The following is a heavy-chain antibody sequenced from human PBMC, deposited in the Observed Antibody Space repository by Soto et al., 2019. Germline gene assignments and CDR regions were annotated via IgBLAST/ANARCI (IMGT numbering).Heavy chain of an antibody. V-gene: IGHV5-10-1*01. D-gene: IGHD2-2*01. J-gene: IGHJ4*02. CDR3: ARHQDIVVVDPGDY. CDR1: GYSFTSYW. Sequence: GESLKISCKGSGYSFTSYWISWVRQMPGKGLEWMGRIDPSDSYTNYSPSFQGHVTISADKSISTAYLQWSSLKAADTAMYYCARHQDIVVVDPGDYWGQGTLVTVSS. CDR2: IDPSDSYT.